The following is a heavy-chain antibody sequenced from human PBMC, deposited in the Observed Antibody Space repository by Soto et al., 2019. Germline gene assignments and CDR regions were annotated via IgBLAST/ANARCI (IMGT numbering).Heavy chain of an antibody. CDR1: GFTFDDYA. Sequence: EVQLVESGGGLVQPGRSLRLSCAASGFTFDDYAMHWVRQAPGKGLEWVSGISWNSGSIGYADSVKGRFTISRDNAKNSLYLQMNSLRAEDTALYYCAKDMSGIAVAAYDYWGQGTLVTVSS. D-gene: IGHD6-19*01. CDR2: ISWNSGSI. CDR3: AKDMSGIAVAAYDY. V-gene: IGHV3-9*01. J-gene: IGHJ4*02.